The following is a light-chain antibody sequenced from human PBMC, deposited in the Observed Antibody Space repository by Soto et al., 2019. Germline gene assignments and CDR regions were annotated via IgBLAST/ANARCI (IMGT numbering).Light chain of an antibody. J-gene: IGKJ1*01. Sequence: EIVLTQSPATLSLSPGERATLSCRASQSVSSYLAWYQQKPGQAPRLLIYDASSRATGIPARFSGSGSGTEFTVTISSLDPEDFAVYYCQQRSNWPVTFGQGTRVEIK. V-gene: IGKV3-11*01. CDR2: DAS. CDR1: QSVSSY. CDR3: QQRSNWPVT.